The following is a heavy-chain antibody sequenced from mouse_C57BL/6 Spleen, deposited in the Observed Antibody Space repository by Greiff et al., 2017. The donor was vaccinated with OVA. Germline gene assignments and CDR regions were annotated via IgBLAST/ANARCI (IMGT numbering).Heavy chain of an antibody. CDR1: GYTFHDYN. CDR3: ASSERGINYWYFDV. CDR2: INPNNGGT. V-gene: IGHV1-18*01. J-gene: IGHJ1*03. D-gene: IGHD1-1*01. Sequence: EVQLQQSGPELVKPGASVKIPCKAPGYTFHDYNMDWVKQSHGKSLEWIGDINPNNGGTIYNQKFKGKATLTVDKSSSTAYMELRSLTSEDTAVYYCASSERGINYWYFDVWGTRTPVTVSS.